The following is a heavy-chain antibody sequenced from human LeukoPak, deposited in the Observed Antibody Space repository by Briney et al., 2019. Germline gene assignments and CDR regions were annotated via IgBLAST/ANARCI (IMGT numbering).Heavy chain of an antibody. J-gene: IGHJ3*02. CDR1: GYSISSGYY. D-gene: IGHD1-1*01. CDR2: IYHSGST. Sequence: SETLSLTCDVSGYSISSGYYWGWIRQPPGKGLEWIGSIYHSGSTYYNPSLKSRVTISVDTSKNQFSLKLSSVTAADTAVYYCARRTTSGVDAFDIWGQGTMVTVSA. CDR3: ARRTTSGVDAFDI. V-gene: IGHV4-38-2*01.